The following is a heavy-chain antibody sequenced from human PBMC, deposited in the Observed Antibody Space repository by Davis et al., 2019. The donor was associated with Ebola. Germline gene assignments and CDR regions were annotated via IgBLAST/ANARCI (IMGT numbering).Heavy chain of an antibody. J-gene: IGHJ4*02. CDR2: INHSGNT. V-gene: IGHV4-34*01. Sequence: GSLRLSCAVYGGSFSGYYWSWIRQPPGKGLEWIGEINHSGNTKYNPSLRSRVSISVDTSKNQFSLSVTSLTAADTAVYYCARGSDYVWGKDDFWGQGTLVTVSS. CDR1: GGSFSGYY. CDR3: ARGSDYVWGKDDF. D-gene: IGHD3-16*01.